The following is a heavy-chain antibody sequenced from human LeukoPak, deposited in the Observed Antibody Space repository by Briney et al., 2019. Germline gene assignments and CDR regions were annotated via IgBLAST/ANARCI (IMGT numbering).Heavy chain of an antibody. CDR3: ARDQLGAVLYLDY. CDR2: ITGSGGST. V-gene: IGHV3-23*01. D-gene: IGHD1-1*01. J-gene: IGHJ4*02. CDR1: GFTFSTYG. Sequence: PGGSLRLSCVASGFTFSTYGMSWVRQAPGKGLEWVSAITGSGGSTYYADSVKGRFTISRDNSKNTLYLQINSLRVEDTAVYYCARDQLGAVLYLDYWGQGGLVTVSS.